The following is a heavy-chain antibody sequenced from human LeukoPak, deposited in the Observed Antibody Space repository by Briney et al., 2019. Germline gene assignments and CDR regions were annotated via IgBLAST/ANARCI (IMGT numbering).Heavy chain of an antibody. Sequence: GGSLRLSCAASGFTFSNYPMHWVRQAPGKGLEYVSAIGNNGGSTYYANSVKGRFTISRDNSKNTLYLQMGSLRAEDMAVYYCATDAFDIWGQGTMVTVSS. V-gene: IGHV3-64*01. J-gene: IGHJ3*02. CDR2: IGNNGGST. CDR1: GFTFSNYP. CDR3: ATDAFDI.